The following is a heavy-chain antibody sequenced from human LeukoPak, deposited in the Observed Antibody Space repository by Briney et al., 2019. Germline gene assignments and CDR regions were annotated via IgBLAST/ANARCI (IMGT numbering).Heavy chain of an antibody. CDR2: TFYRSKWYY. CDR1: GDSVSSNSAA. D-gene: IGHD3-10*01. CDR3: NSGNYYFDS. V-gene: IGHV6-1*01. Sequence: SQTHSLTCAISGDSVSSNSAAWNWIRQSPSRGLEWLGRTFYRSKWYYDYAVSVKSRITINPDTSKNQFSLQLDSVTPEDTAVYWCNSGNYYFDSWGQGTLVTVSS. J-gene: IGHJ4*02.